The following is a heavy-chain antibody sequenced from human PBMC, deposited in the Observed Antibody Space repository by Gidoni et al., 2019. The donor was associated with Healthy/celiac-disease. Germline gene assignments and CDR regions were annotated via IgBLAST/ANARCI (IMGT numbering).Heavy chain of an antibody. CDR2: ISYDGSNK. V-gene: IGHV3-30-3*01. CDR1: GFTFSSYA. Sequence: QVQLVESGGGVVQPGRSLRLSCAASGFTFSSYAMHWVRQAPGKGLEWVAVISYDGSNKYYADSVKGRFTISRDNSKNTLYLQMNSLRAEDTAVYYCARDVGDYYDSSGFDAFDIWGQGTMVTVSS. D-gene: IGHD3-22*01. CDR3: ARDVGDYYDSSGFDAFDI. J-gene: IGHJ3*02.